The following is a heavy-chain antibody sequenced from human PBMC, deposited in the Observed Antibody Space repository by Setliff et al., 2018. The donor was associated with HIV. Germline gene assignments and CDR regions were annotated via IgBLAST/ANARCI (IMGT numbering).Heavy chain of an antibody. V-gene: IGHV4-38-2*02. CDR2: IYHRGGT. D-gene: IGHD2-8*02. CDR3: ASDTGVKVDPDGRGYHTFDF. Sequence: SETLSLTCSVSGSSISSNSYWWAWIRQPPGKGLEYIGTIYHRGGTFNNPSLKSRVVMSVEKSKNQYSLKLTAVTAADTATYYCASDTGVKVDPDGRGYHTFDFWGRGTMVTVSS. J-gene: IGHJ3*01. CDR1: GSSISSNSY.